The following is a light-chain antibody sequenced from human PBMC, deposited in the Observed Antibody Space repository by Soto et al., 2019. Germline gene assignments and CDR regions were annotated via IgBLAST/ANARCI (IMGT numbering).Light chain of an antibody. CDR2: DAS. Sequence: EIVLTQSPATLSLSPGERATLSCRASQSVSSYLAWYQQKPGQAPRLLIYDASNRATGIPARFRGSGSGTDFTLTISSLEPEDFAVYYCQQYNNWWTFGQGTKVDIK. CDR3: QQYNNWWT. CDR1: QSVSSY. J-gene: IGKJ1*01. V-gene: IGKV3-11*01.